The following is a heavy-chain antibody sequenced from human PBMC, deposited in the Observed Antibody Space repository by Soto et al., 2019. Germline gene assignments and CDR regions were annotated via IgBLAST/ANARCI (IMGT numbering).Heavy chain of an antibody. CDR2: IYYSGST. Sequence: KPSETLSLTCTVSGGSISSYYWSWIRQPPGKGLEWIGYIYYSGSTNYNPSLKSRVTISVDTSKNQFSLKLSSVTAADTAVYYCARGTMVRGVIFPWFDPWGQGTLVTVS. V-gene: IGHV4-59*01. CDR1: GGSISSYY. CDR3: ARGTMVRGVIFPWFDP. J-gene: IGHJ5*02. D-gene: IGHD3-10*01.